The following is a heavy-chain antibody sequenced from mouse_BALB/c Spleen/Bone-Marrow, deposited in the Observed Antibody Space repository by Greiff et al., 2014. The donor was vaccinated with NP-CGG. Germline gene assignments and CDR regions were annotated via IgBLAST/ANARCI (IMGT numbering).Heavy chain of an antibody. J-gene: IGHJ2*01. V-gene: IGHV2-6-7*01. CDR3: ATYDYDGVFDY. Sequence: QVQLQQPGPGLVTPSQSLSITCTVSGFSLTGYGVNWVRQPPGKGLEWLGMIWGDGSTDYNSALKSRLSISKDNSKSQVFLKMNSLQTDDTARYYCATYDYDGVFDYWGQGTTLTVSS. CDR2: IWGDGST. CDR1: GFSLTGYG. D-gene: IGHD2-4*01.